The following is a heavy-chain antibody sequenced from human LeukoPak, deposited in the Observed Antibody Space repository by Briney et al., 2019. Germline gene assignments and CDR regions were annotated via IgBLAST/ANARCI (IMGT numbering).Heavy chain of an antibody. Sequence: PSETLSLTCAVYGGSFSGYYWSWIRQPPGKGLEWIGEINHSGSTNYNPSLKSRVTISVDTSKNQFSLNLGSVTAADTAVYYCARGVRRGVKKSAVRRGDYFYHFMDVWATGTTVTVSS. V-gene: IGHV4-34*01. CDR2: INHSGST. J-gene: IGHJ6*03. CDR1: GGSFSGYY. D-gene: IGHD4-17*01. CDR3: ARGVRRGVKKSAVRRGDYFYHFMDV.